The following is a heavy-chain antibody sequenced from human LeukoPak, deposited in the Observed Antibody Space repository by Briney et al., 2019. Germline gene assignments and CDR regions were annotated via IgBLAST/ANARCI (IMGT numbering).Heavy chain of an antibody. CDR3: AKDYPRYSSGWSERLDY. CDR1: GFTFSSYW. Sequence: GGSLRLSCAASGFTFSSYWMSWVRQAPGKGLEWVANIKQDGSEKYYVDSVKGRFTISRDNSKNTLYLQMNSLRAEDTAVYYCAKDYPRYSSGWSERLDYWGQGTLVTVSS. CDR2: IKQDGSEK. V-gene: IGHV3-7*01. D-gene: IGHD6-19*01. J-gene: IGHJ4*02.